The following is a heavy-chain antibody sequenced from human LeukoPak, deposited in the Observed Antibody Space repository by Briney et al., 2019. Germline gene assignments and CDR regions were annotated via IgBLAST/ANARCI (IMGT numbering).Heavy chain of an antibody. CDR2: ISAYNGNT. D-gene: IGHD6-13*01. Sequence: SSVNVSYKASGYTFTSYGISWLRQAPGQGREGMGWISAYNGNTNYAQKLQGRVTMTTDTSTSTAYMELRSLRSDDTAVYYCAGGIAAAASSYYFDYWGQGTLVTVSS. J-gene: IGHJ4*02. V-gene: IGHV1-18*01. CDR3: AGGIAAAASSYYFDY. CDR1: GYTFTSYG.